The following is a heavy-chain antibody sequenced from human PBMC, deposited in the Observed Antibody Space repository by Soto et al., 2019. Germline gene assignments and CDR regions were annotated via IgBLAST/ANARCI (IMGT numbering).Heavy chain of an antibody. CDR3: ARGRRQQLVRSQYNWFDP. CDR1: GGSFSDYY. CDR2: INHSGST. V-gene: IGHV4-34*01. Sequence: SETLSLTCAVYGGSFSDYYWSWIRQPPGKGLEWIGEINHSGSTNYNPSFKSRVTISVDTSKNQFPLKLSSVTAADTAVYYCARGRRQQLVRSQYNWFDPWGQGNLVTFSS. D-gene: IGHD6-13*01. J-gene: IGHJ5*02.